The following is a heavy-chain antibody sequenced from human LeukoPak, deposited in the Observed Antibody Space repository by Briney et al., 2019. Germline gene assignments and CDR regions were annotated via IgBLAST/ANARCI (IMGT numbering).Heavy chain of an antibody. CDR2: MNPNSGNT. J-gene: IGHJ4*02. CDR3: ARGWFGQLLQDY. V-gene: IGHV1-8*01. Sequence: ASVKVSCKASVYTFTSYDINWVRQATGQGPEWMGWMNPNSGNTGYAQQFQGRVTMTRTTSTSTAYMELSSLRSDDTAVYYCARGWFGQLLQDYWGQGTLVTVSS. D-gene: IGHD3-10*01. CDR1: VYTFTSYD.